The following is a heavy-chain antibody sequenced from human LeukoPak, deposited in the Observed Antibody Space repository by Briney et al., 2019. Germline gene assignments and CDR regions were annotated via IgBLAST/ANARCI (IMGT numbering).Heavy chain of an antibody. CDR1: VFSVRSNY. V-gene: IGHV3-53*01. CDR2: IYSDGSI. J-gene: IGHJ3*02. CDR3: ARDRRRLRGMNGDGDAFDI. D-gene: IGHD1-1*01. Sequence: GGALRLSCAACVFSVRSNYISWLRQAPGKALEGVSMIYSDGSIFHADSVKGRFTMSRDNSRNTLDLQMNSLRVEDTAVYFCARDRRRLRGMNGDGDAFDIWGQGTMVTVSS.